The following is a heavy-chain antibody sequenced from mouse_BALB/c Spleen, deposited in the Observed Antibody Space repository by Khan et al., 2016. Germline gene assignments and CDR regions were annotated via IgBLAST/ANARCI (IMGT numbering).Heavy chain of an antibody. D-gene: IGHD2-4*01. CDR3: AREYDYPFAY. Sequence: VQLQQSGAELVKPGASVKLSCTASGFNIKDTYMHWVKQRPEQGLGWIGRIDPANGNTECDPKFQAKAAITADTSSNTAYLHLSSLTSEDTAVYYCAREYDYPFAYWGQGTLVTVSA. J-gene: IGHJ3*01. V-gene: IGHV14-3*02. CDR2: IDPANGNT. CDR1: GFNIKDTY.